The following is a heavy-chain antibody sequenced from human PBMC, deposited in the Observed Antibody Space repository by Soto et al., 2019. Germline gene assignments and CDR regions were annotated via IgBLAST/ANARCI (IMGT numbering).Heavy chain of an antibody. Sequence: SETLSLTCAVSGGSIRSNNWWSWVRQPPGKGLEWIGEIFHSGSTNYNPSLKTRVTIPVDKSKNQFSLKLSSVTAADTAVYYCARVYSGSYSDYWGQGTLVTVSS. CDR3: ARVYSGSYSDY. V-gene: IGHV4-4*02. D-gene: IGHD1-26*01. J-gene: IGHJ4*02. CDR1: GGSIRSNNW. CDR2: IFHSGST.